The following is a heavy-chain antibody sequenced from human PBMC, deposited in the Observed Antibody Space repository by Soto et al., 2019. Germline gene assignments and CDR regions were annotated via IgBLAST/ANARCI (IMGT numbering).Heavy chain of an antibody. CDR1: GFTFSSYA. CDR2: ISGSGGST. D-gene: IGHD6-19*01. J-gene: IGHJ4*02. V-gene: IGHV3-23*01. CDR3: AKQWLVPYYFDY. Sequence: PGGSLRLSCAASGFTFSSYAMSWVRQAPGKGLEWVSAISGSGGSTYYADSVKGRFTISRDNSKNTLYLQMNSLRAKDTAVYYCAKQWLVPYYFDYWGQGALVTVSS.